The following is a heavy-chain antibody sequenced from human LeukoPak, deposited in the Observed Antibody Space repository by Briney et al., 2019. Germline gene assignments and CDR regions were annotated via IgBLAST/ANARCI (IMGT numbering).Heavy chain of an antibody. CDR2: INAKNGGT. Sequence: ASVKVSCKASGYTFTDYYLHWVRQAPGQGLEWMGWINAKNGGTEYAQKFQGRVTLTRDTSISTAYMVLTSLRYDDTAVYYCARVTSGTYHYWGQETLVTISS. CDR1: GYTFTDYY. D-gene: IGHD1-26*01. J-gene: IGHJ4*02. V-gene: IGHV1-2*02. CDR3: ARVTSGTYHY.